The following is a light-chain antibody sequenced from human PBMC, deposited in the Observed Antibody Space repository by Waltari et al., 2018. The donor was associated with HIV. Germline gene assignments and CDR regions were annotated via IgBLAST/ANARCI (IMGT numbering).Light chain of an antibody. CDR3: QSYDSDSLV. J-gene: IGLJ3*02. V-gene: IGLV6-57*01. CDR2: EDN. CDR1: SGSVAANF. Sequence: FMLTQPHSVSASPGETVTISCTHSSGSVAANFVQWFHQRPGSSPTTVIYEDNERPSGVPDRFSGSIDSSSSSASFTAFLTISGLKTEDEAVYYCQSYDSDSLVFGGGTRLTVL.